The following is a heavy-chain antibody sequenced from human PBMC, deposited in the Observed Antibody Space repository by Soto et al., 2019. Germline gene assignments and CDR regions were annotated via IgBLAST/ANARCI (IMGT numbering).Heavy chain of an antibody. CDR3: ARGAAARIPQVDY. D-gene: IGHD6-13*01. CDR2: IYHSGST. CDR1: GGSISSGGYS. Sequence: KTSETLSLTCAVSGGSISSGGYSWSWIRQPPGKGLEWIGYIYHSGSTYYSPSLKSRVTISVDRSKNQFSLKLSSVTAADTAVYYCARGAAARIPQVDYWGQGTLVTVSS. V-gene: IGHV4-30-2*01. J-gene: IGHJ4*02.